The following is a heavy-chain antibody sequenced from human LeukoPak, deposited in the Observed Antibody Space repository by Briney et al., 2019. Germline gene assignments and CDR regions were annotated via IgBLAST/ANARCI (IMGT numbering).Heavy chain of an antibody. V-gene: IGHV3-9*01. CDR2: ISWNSGSV. Sequence: GGSLRLSCAASGFTFDDYAMHWVRQAPGKGLEWVSGISWNSGSVGYADSVKGRFTISRDNAKNSLYLQMNSLRAEDTALYYCGKIGADYSCSDCYYYGMDVWGQGTTVTVSS. CDR1: GFTFDDYA. CDR3: GKIGADYSCSDCYYYGMDV. D-gene: IGHD3-10*02. J-gene: IGHJ6*02.